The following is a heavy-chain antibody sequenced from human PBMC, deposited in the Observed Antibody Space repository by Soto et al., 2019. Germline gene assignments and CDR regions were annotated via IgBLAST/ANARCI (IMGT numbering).Heavy chain of an antibody. CDR3: ARYYYYYYMDV. J-gene: IGHJ6*03. CDR2: IYYSGST. Sequence: SETLSLTCTVSGGSISRSSYYWGWIRQPPGKGLEWIGSIYYSGSTYYNPSLQSRVTISVDTSTNQFSLKLSSVTAADTAVYFCARYYYYYYMDVWGKGTMVTVSS. V-gene: IGHV4-39*01. CDR1: GGSISRSSYY.